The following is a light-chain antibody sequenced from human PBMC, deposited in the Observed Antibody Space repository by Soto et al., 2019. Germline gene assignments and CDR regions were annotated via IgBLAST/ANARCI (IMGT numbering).Light chain of an antibody. CDR3: QLET. Sequence: EIVLTQSPGTLSSSPGERATLSCRASQSVSSSYLAWYQHKPGQAPRLLIYGASSRATGIPDRFSGSGSGTDFTLTISRLEPEDFAVYYCQLETFGQGTKVEIK. CDR2: GAS. V-gene: IGKV3-20*01. CDR1: QSVSSSY. J-gene: IGKJ1*01.